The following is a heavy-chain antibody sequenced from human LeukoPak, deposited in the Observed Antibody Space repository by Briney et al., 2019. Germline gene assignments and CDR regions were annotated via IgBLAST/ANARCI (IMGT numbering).Heavy chain of an antibody. V-gene: IGHV1-18*01. J-gene: IGHJ3*02. D-gene: IGHD5-18*01. Sequence: WASVKVSCKASGYTFTSYGISWVRQAPGQGLEWMGWISAYNGNTNYAQKLQGRVTMTTDTSTSTAYMELRSLRSDDTAVYYCARDSKSWIRLWPVAFDIWGQGTMVTVSS. CDR1: GYTFTSYG. CDR3: ARDSKSWIRLWPVAFDI. CDR2: ISAYNGNT.